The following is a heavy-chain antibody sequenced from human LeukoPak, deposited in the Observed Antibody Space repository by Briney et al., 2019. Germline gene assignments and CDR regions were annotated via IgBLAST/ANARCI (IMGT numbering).Heavy chain of an antibody. J-gene: IGHJ6*03. V-gene: IGHV5-51*01. CDR2: IYPGDSDT. D-gene: IGHD6-19*01. CDR3: ARGAGTDPSYYYYYYMDV. CDR1: GYSFNSHW. Sequence: GESLKISCKGSGYSFNSHWIGWVRQMPGKGLEWMGIIYPGDSDTRYSPSFQGQVTISADKSISTAYLQWSSLKASDTAMYYCARGAGTDPSYYYYYYMDVWGKGTTVTVSS.